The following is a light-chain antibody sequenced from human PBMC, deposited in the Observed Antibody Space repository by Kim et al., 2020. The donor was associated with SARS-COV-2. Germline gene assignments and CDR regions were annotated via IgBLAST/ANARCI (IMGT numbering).Light chain of an antibody. CDR3: QQYDGAYT. V-gene: IGKV3-20*01. J-gene: IGKJ2*01. Sequence: EIVLTQSPGTLSLSPEDRATLSCRASESVSSSHFAWYQQKPGQAPRLLINAVSNRTTGIPDRFIGSGSGTDFTLTISRLEPEDFAMYYCQQYDGAYTFGKGTKLEIK. CDR2: AVS. CDR1: ESVSSSH.